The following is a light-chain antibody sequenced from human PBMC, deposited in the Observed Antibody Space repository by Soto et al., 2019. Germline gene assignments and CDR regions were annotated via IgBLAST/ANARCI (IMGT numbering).Light chain of an antibody. J-gene: IGKJ2*01. CDR2: GAS. CDR3: QQYNNWPQT. CDR1: QSVSSK. V-gene: IGKV3-15*01. Sequence: EIVMTQSPVTLSVSPGERATLSCRASQSVSSKLAWYQQKPGQAPRLLIYGASTRATGIPARFSGSGSGPEFTLSISSLQSEDFAVYYCQQYNNWPQTFGQGTKLEIK.